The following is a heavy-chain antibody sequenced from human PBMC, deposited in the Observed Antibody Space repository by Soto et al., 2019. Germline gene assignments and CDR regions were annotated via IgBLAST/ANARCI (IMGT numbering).Heavy chain of an antibody. CDR2: MKTRADNYAT. Sequence: EVQLVESGGGLVQPGGSLKLSCAGSGFTFSGAPMHWVRQASGKGLEWVGRMKTRADNYATAYAASVKGRFTIFRDDSKNTAYLQMNSLKSEDTAVYYCTRPQYYYGSGSSDDWGQGTLFTVSS. D-gene: IGHD3-10*01. V-gene: IGHV3-73*02. CDR1: GFTFSGAP. J-gene: IGHJ4*02. CDR3: TRPQYYYGSGSSDD.